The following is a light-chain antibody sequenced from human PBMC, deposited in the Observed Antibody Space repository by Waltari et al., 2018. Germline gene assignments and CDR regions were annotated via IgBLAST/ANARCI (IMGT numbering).Light chain of an antibody. J-gene: IGLJ3*02. CDR1: SSNIGAGYD. V-gene: IGLV1-40*01. CDR2: GTT. Sequence: QSVLTQPPSVSGAPGQRVTISCTGSSSNIGAGYDVHWYQQVPGTAPKLLINGTTNRPSGVPDRFSGSKSGTSASLAITGLQAEDEADYYCQSYDSSLSGWVFGGGTKLTVL. CDR3: QSYDSSLSGWV.